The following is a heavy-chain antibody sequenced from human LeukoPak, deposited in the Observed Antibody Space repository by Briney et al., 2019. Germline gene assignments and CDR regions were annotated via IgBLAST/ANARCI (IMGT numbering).Heavy chain of an antibody. CDR3: ARVGSSGWYLYYFYY. V-gene: IGHV3-30-3*01. Sequence: SGGSLRLSCAAYGFTLSTYAMNWFREAPGKGSEWVTYMSYDGSNKYYADSVEGRFTISRDISKNTGYLQMNSLRAEDTAVYYCARVGSSGWYLYYFYYWGQGTLVTVSS. D-gene: IGHD6-19*01. J-gene: IGHJ4*02. CDR1: GFTLSTYA. CDR2: MSYDGSNK.